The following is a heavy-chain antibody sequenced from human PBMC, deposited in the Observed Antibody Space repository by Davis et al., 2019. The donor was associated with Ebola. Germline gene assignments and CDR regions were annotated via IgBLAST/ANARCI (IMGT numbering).Heavy chain of an antibody. D-gene: IGHD3-9*01. V-gene: IGHV4-31*03. Sequence: LRLSCTVSGGSISSGDYYWSWIRQHPGKGLEWIGYIYYSGSTYYNPSLKSRVTISVDTSKNQFSLKLSSVTAADTAVYYCARDADILTGYFDYWGQGTLVTVSS. CDR1: GGSISSGDYY. J-gene: IGHJ4*02. CDR3: ARDADILTGYFDY. CDR2: IYYSGST.